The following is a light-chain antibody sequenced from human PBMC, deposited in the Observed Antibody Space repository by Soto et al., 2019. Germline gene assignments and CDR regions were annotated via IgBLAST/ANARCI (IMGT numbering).Light chain of an antibody. J-gene: IGLJ2*01. V-gene: IGLV2-14*01. Sequence: QSVLTQPASVSGSPGQSITISCAGTSNDVGGYNYVSWYQQHPGKAPKLLIYEVSHRPSGVSHRFSGSKSGDTASLTIAGLQAEDEADYYCSSYTSSSLNVVFGGGTKVTVL. CDR3: SSYTSSSLNVV. CDR1: SNDVGGYNY. CDR2: EVS.